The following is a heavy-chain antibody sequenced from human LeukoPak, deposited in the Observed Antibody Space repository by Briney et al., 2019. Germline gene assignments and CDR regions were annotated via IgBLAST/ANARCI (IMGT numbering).Heavy chain of an antibody. V-gene: IGHV1-69*13. CDR3: ARSSGNQLLFGWYFDL. CDR1: GGTFSSYA. J-gene: IGHJ2*01. Sequence: ASVKVSCKASGGTFSSYAISWVRQAPGQGLEWMGGIIPIFGTANYARKFQGRVTITADESTSTAYMELSSLRSEDTAVYYCARSSGNQLLFGWYFDLWGRGTLVTVSS. D-gene: IGHD2-2*01. CDR2: IIPIFGTA.